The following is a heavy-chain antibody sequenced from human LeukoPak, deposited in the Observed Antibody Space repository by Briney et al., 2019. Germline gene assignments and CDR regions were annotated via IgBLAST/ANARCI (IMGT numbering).Heavy chain of an antibody. CDR2: MNPNSGNT. Sequence: ASVKVSCKASGYTFTSYDINWVRQATGQGLEWMGWMNPNSGNTGYAQKFQGRVTMTRNTSISTAYMELGSLRSEDTAVYYGASGGGGSGSYHPWGQGTLVTVSS. CDR1: GYTFTSYD. D-gene: IGHD3-10*01. J-gene: IGHJ5*02. V-gene: IGHV1-8*01. CDR3: ASGGGGSGSYHP.